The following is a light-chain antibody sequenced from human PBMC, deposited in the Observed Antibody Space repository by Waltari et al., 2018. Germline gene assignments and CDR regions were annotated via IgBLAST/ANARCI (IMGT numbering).Light chain of an antibody. J-gene: IGKJ1*01. CDR1: QRVGRS. CDR3: QHYVRLPAT. V-gene: IGKV3-20*01. Sequence: IVLTQSPGTLSLSPGERATLSCRASQRVGRSLAWYQLIPGQAPRLLIYGASSRATGIPDRFSGSGSGTDFSLTISRLEPEDFAVYFCQHYVRLPATFGQGTKVAI. CDR2: GAS.